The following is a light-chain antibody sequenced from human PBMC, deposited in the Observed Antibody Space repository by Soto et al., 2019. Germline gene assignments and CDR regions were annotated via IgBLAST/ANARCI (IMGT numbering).Light chain of an antibody. CDR2: WAS. V-gene: IGKV4-1*01. CDR1: QSVLYSSNNKNY. CDR3: QQYYSTPQT. J-gene: IGKJ1*01. Sequence: DIVMTQSPDSLAVSLGEGATINCKSSQSVLYSSNNKNYLAWYQQKPGQPPKLLIYWASTRESGVPDRFSGSGSWTDFTLTISSLQAEDVAVYYCQQYYSTPQTFGQGTKVEIK.